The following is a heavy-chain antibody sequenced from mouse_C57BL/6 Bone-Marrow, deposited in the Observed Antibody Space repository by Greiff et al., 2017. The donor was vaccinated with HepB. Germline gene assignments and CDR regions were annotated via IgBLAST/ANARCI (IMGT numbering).Heavy chain of an antibody. CDR2: IRSKSSNYAT. V-gene: IGHV10-3*01. J-gene: IGHJ1*03. CDR3: VRDRDYYGSSGGLGYFDV. D-gene: IGHD1-1*01. CDR1: GFTFNTYA. Sequence: EVQRVESGGGLVQPKGSLKLSCAASGFTFNTYAMHWVRQAPGKGLEWVARIRSKSSNYATYYADSVKDRFTISRDDSQSMLYLQMNNLKTEDTAVYYCVRDRDYYGSSGGLGYFDVWGTGTTVTVSS.